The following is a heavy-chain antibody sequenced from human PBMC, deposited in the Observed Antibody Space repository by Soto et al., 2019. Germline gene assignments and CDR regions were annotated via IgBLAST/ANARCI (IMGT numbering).Heavy chain of an antibody. CDR1: GFTFSSYA. J-gene: IGHJ1*01. CDR3: AKGSGWYFQH. CDR2: ISGSGGIT. Sequence: PGGSLRLSFAASGFTFSSYAMSWVRQAPGKGLEWVSAISGSGGITYYAATVKGRFTISRDKSKNTLYLQMNSLKAEATAVYYCAKGSGWYFQHWGQGTLVTVSS. V-gene: IGHV3-23*01. D-gene: IGHD6-19*01.